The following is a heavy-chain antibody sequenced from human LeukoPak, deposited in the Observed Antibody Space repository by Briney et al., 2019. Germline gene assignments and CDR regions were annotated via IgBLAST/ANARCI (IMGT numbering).Heavy chain of an antibody. V-gene: IGHV4-39*01. CDR2: IYYSGST. J-gene: IGHJ4*02. CDR3: ARRRRATPILCDY. D-gene: IGHD3-10*01. Sequence: PSETLSLTCTVSGGSLRSSNYYWGWIRQPPGKGLEWIGSIYYSGSTYYNPPLKSRVTISVDTSKNEFSLKLSSVTAADTAVYYCARRRRATPILCDYWGQGTLVTVSS. CDR1: GGSLRSSNYY.